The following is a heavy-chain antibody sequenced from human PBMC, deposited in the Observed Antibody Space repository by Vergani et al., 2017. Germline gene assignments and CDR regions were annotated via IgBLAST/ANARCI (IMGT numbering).Heavy chain of an antibody. D-gene: IGHD6-13*01. J-gene: IGHJ4*02. CDR1: GFTFSSYG. Sequence: QVQLVESGGGVVQPGRSLRLSCAASGFTFSSYGMHWVRQAPGKGLEWVADISYDGSNKYYADSVKGRFTISRDNSKNTLYLQMNSQRAEDTAVYYCAKGQQLVRALFDYWGQGTLVTVSS. V-gene: IGHV3-30*18. CDR3: AKGQQLVRALFDY. CDR2: ISYDGSNK.